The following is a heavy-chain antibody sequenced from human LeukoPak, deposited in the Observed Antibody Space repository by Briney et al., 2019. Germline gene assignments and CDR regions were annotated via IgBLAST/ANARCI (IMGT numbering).Heavy chain of an antibody. CDR3: VKVSGRGPRGPFDS. CDR1: GFSFYNFA. Sequence: GGSLRLSCAASGFSFYNFAMSWVPQAPGKGLEGVSGISGSGGSLYYAESVKGRFSISRDVSKSMLYLEMKSLRVDDTAVYYCVKVSGRGPRGPFDSWGQGTLVTVSS. J-gene: IGHJ4*02. D-gene: IGHD1-26*01. V-gene: IGHV3-23*01. CDR2: ISGSGGSL.